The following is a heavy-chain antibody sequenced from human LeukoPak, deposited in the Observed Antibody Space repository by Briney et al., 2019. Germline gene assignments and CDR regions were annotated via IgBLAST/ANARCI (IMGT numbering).Heavy chain of an antibody. J-gene: IGHJ4*02. CDR2: ISSSSSTI. D-gene: IGHD3-3*01. CDR3: TSHKYDDFWSGFSY. V-gene: IGHV3-48*02. CDR1: GFTFSSYS. Sequence: GGSLRLSCAASGFTFSSYSMNWVRQAPGKGLEWVSYISSSSSTIYYADSVKGRFTISRDNAKNSLYLQMNSLRDDDTAVYYCTSHKYDDFWSGFSYWGQGTLVTVSS.